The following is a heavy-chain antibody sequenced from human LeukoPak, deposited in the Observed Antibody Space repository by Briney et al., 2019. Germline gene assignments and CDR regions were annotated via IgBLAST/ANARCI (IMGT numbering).Heavy chain of an antibody. CDR3: ASGDIVVVPAAPNYYYYMDV. CDR1: GGTFSSYA. CDR2: IIPIFGTA. V-gene: IGHV1-69*05. J-gene: IGHJ6*03. Sequence: ASVKVSCKASGGTFSSYAISWVRQAPGQGLEWMGGIIPIFGTANYAQKFQGRVTITTDESTSTAYMELSSLRSEDTAVYYCASGDIVVVPAAPNYYYYMDVWGEGTTVTVSS. D-gene: IGHD2-2*01.